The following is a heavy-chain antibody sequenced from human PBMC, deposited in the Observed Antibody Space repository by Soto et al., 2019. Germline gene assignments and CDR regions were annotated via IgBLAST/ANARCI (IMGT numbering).Heavy chain of an antibody. CDR3: ASLEGITIIGSPRT. CDR2: IIPIFGTA. CDR1: GGTFSSYA. J-gene: IGHJ5*02. Sequence: QVQLVQSGAGGKKPGSSVKVSCKASGGTFSSYAISWVRQAPGQGLEWMGGIIPIFGTANYAQKFQGRVTITADESTSTAYMELSSLRSEDTAVYYCASLEGITIIGSPRTWGQGTLVTVSS. V-gene: IGHV1-69*01. D-gene: IGHD3-9*01.